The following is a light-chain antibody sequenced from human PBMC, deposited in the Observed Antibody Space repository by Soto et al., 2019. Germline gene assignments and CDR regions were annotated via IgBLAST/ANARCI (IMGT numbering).Light chain of an antibody. CDR1: QSVDSN. CDR3: QQRSNWLWT. Sequence: EIVMTQSPATLSVSPGDGATLSCRASQSVDSNLAWYQQKPGQAPRLLIYDASNRATGIPARFSGSGSGTDFSLTISSLEPEDVAVYYCQQRSNWLWTFGQGTKVDIK. CDR2: DAS. V-gene: IGKV3-11*01. J-gene: IGKJ1*01.